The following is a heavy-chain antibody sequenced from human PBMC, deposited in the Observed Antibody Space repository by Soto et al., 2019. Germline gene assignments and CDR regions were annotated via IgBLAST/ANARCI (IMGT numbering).Heavy chain of an antibody. CDR2: INPSGGST. Sequence: ASVKVSCKASGYTFTSYYMHWVRQAPGQGLEWIGIINPSGGSTSYAQKFQGRVTMTRDTSTSTVYMELSSLRSEDTAVYYCARDQGRTAGYYYYMDVWGKGTTVTVSS. CDR1: GYTFTSYY. CDR3: ARDQGRTAGYYYYMDV. J-gene: IGHJ6*03. V-gene: IGHV1-46*03.